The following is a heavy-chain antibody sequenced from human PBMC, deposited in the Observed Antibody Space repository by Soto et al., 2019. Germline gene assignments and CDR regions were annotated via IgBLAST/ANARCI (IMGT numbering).Heavy chain of an antibody. V-gene: IGHV4-30-2*01. CDR2: IYHSGST. J-gene: IGHJ4*02. Sequence: SSETLSLTCAFSGGSISSGGYSWSWIRQPPGKGLEWIGYIYHSGSTYYNPSLKSRVTISVDRSKNQFSLKLSSVTAADTAVYYCARGFSHYGGNNGPSYYFDYWGQGTLVTVSS. CDR1: GGSISSGGYS. D-gene: IGHD4-17*01. CDR3: ARGFSHYGGNNGPSYYFDY.